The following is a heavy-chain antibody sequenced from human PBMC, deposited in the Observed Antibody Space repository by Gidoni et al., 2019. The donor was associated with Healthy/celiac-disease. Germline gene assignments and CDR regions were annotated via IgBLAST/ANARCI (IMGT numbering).Heavy chain of an antibody. Sequence: EVQLVESGGGLVKPGGSLRLSCAASGFTFSNAWRSWVRQAPGKGLEWVGRIKSKTDGGTTDYAAPVKGRFTISRDDSKNTLYLQMNSLKTEDTAVYYCTTGYPASGWTYWGQGTLVTVSS. D-gene: IGHD6-19*01. CDR2: IKSKTDGGTT. J-gene: IGHJ4*02. CDR1: GFTFSNAW. CDR3: TTGYPASGWTY. V-gene: IGHV3-15*01.